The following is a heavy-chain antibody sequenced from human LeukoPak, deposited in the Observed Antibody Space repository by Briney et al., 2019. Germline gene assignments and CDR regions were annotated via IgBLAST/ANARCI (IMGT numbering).Heavy chain of an antibody. CDR2: ISAYNGNT. CDR3: ARSITYYYDSSGYYYPYYFDY. J-gene: IGHJ4*02. V-gene: IGHV1-18*01. D-gene: IGHD3-22*01. CDR1: GYTFTSYG. Sequence: ASVKVSCKASGYTFTSYGISWVRQAPGQGLEWMGWISAYNGNTNYAQKLQGRVTMTTDTSTSTAYMELRSLGSDDTAVYYCARSITYYYDSSGYYYPYYFDYWGQGTLVTVSS.